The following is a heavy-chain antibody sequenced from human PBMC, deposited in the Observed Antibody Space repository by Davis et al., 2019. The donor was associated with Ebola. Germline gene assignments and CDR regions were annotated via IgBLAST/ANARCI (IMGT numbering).Heavy chain of an antibody. D-gene: IGHD2-2*01. CDR3: ARDALSLSDIVVVPVPFDY. Sequence: GESLKISCAASGFTFSDYYMSWIRQAPGKGLEWVSYISSSSSYTNYADSVKGRFTISRDNAKNSLYLQMNSLRAEDTAVYYCARDALSLSDIVVVPVPFDYWGQGTLVTVSS. CDR2: ISSSSSYT. J-gene: IGHJ4*02. CDR1: GFTFSDYY. V-gene: IGHV3-11*06.